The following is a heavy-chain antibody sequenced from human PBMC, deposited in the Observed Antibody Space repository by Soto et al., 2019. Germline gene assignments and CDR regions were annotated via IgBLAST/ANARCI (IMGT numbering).Heavy chain of an antibody. V-gene: IGHV3-30*18. J-gene: IGHJ4*02. Sequence: GGSLRLSCAASGFTFSSYGMHWVRQAPGKGLEWVAVISYDGSNKYYADSVKGRFTISRDNSKNTLYLQMNSLRAEDTAVYYCAKDRWDSNYGAFDYWGQGTLVTVSS. CDR2: ISYDGSNK. CDR3: AKDRWDSNYGAFDY. CDR1: GFTFSSYG. D-gene: IGHD4-4*01.